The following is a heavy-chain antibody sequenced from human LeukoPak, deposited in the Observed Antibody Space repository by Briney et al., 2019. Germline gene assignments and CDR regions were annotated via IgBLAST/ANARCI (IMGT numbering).Heavy chain of an antibody. V-gene: IGHV7-4-1*02. D-gene: IGHD2-15*01. Sequence: ASVKVSCKASGYTFTNYAINWVRQAPGQGLEWMGRINTNTGNPMYAEGFTGRLVFSLDTSVSTAYLQITSLKAEDTAVYYCARAAYCSGGTCYNWFDPWGQGTLVTVSS. CDR1: GYTFTNYA. J-gene: IGHJ5*02. CDR2: INTNTGNP. CDR3: ARAAYCSGGTCYNWFDP.